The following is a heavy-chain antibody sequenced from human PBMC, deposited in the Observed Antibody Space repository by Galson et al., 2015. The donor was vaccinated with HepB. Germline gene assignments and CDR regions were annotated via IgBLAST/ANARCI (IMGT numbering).Heavy chain of an antibody. V-gene: IGHV1-69*04. D-gene: IGHD2-2*02. Sequence: SVKVSCKASGGTFSSYAISWVRQAPGQGLEWMGRIIPILGIANYAQKFQGRVTITADKSTSTAYMELSSLRSEDTAVYYCARTLYCSSTSCYRFSRSYGMDVWGQGTTVTVSS. CDR3: ARTLYCSSTSCYRFSRSYGMDV. CDR1: GGTFSSYA. CDR2: IIPILGIA. J-gene: IGHJ6*02.